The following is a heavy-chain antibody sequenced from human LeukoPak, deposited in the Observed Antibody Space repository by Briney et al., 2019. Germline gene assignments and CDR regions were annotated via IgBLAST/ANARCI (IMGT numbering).Heavy chain of an antibody. CDR3: VKDPRDTYGTNWFVS. CDR1: GFSFGNYA. CDR2: ISGTGGAT. D-gene: IGHD2-21*01. Sequence: GGSLRVSCVASGFSFGNYAMSWVRQAPGKGLQWVSQISGTGGATWYAGFARDRFTISRDNSKKTLYLQMSGLRVEDTAMYYCVKDPRDTYGTNWFVSWGQGPVRIVSS. J-gene: IGHJ5*01. V-gene: IGHV3-23*01.